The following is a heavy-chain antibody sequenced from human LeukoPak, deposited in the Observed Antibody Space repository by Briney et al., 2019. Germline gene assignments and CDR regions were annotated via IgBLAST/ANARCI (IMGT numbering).Heavy chain of an antibody. Sequence: GGSLRLSCAASGFTFSSYAMSWVRQAPGKGMEWVSAISGSGGSTYYADSVKGRFTISRDNSKNTLYLQMNSLRAEDTAVYYCAKAPYGDYLGIDYWGQGTLVTVSS. J-gene: IGHJ4*02. CDR3: AKAPYGDYLGIDY. V-gene: IGHV3-23*01. CDR2: ISGSGGST. D-gene: IGHD4-17*01. CDR1: GFTFSSYA.